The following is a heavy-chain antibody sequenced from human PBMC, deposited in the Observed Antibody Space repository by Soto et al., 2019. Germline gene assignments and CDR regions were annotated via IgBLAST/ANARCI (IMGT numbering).Heavy chain of an antibody. V-gene: IGHV3-30*18. CDR2: ISYDGSNK. CDR3: AKDGIMTTSDYYYGMDV. D-gene: IGHD3-16*01. Sequence: PGGSLRLSCAASGFTFSSYGMHWVRQAPGKGLEWVAVISYDGSNKYYADSVKGRFTISRDNSKNTLYLQMNSLRAEDTAVYYCAKDGIMTTSDYYYGMDVWGQGTTVTVS. CDR1: GFTFSSYG. J-gene: IGHJ6*02.